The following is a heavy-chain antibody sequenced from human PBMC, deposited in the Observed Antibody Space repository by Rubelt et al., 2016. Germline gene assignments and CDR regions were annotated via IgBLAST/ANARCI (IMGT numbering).Heavy chain of an antibody. CDR3: AALDGDYGNEY. V-gene: IGHV1-2*06. CDR2: INPNSGGT. Sequence: QVQLVQSGAEVKKPGASVKVSCKASGYTFTDYYIHWVRQAPGQGLEWMGRINPNSGGTNYAQTFQGRVTMNRDTSISQAYMGLGSLGSADTAVYYCAALDGDYGNEYWGQGTQVTVSS. J-gene: IGHJ4*02. CDR1: GYTFTDYY. D-gene: IGHD4-17*01.